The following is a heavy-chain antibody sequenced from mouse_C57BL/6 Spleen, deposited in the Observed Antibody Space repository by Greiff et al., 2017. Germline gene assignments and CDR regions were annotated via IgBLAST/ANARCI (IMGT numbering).Heavy chain of an antibody. J-gene: IGHJ3*01. V-gene: IGHV1-69*01. CDR2: IDPSDSYT. D-gene: IGHD2-3*01. Sequence: QVQLQQPGAELVMPGASVKLSCKASGYTFTSYWMHWVKQRPGQGLEWIGEIDPSDSYTNYNQKFKGKSTLTVDQSSSTAYMQLRSLTSEDSAVCYCARGGYDPWFAYWGQGTLVTVAA. CDR3: ARGGYDPWFAY. CDR1: GYTFTSYW.